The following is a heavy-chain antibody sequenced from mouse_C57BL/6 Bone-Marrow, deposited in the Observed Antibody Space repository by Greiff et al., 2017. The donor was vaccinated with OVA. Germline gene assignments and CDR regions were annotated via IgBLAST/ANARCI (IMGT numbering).Heavy chain of an antibody. CDR2: IDPSDSET. CDR3: ARGEGSSPYYAMDY. J-gene: IGHJ4*01. V-gene: IGHV1-52*01. CDR1: GYTFTSYW. D-gene: IGHD1-1*01. Sequence: VQLQQPGAELVRPGSSVKLSCKASGYTFTSYWMHWVKQRPIQGLEWIGNIDPSDSETHYNQKFKDKATLTVDKSSSTAYMQLSSLTSEDSAVYYCARGEGSSPYYAMDYWGQGTSVTVSS.